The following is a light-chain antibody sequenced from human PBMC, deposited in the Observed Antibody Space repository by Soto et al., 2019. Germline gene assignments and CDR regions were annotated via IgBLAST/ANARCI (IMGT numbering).Light chain of an antibody. CDR1: QRVSSN. CDR2: GAS. V-gene: IGKV3-15*01. J-gene: IGKJ1*01. Sequence: EIVRTQAPVTLSVAPGERASLSCRASQRVSSNLAWYQQKPGQAPRLLIYGASTRATGIPARFSGSGSGTEFTLTFSSLQSEGFAVYYCQQYNNWWTFGQGTKVDIK. CDR3: QQYNNWWT.